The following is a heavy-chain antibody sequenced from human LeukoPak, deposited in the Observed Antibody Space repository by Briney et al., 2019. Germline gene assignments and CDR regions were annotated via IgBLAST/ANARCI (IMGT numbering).Heavy chain of an antibody. Sequence: GGSLRLSCAASGFTFSSYGMHWVRQAPGKGLEWVAVIWYDGSNKYYADSVKGRFTISRDNSKNTLYLQMNSLRAEDTAVYYCARDLGYSSGWCPIYYYYYGMDVWGQGTTVTVSS. D-gene: IGHD6-19*01. J-gene: IGHJ6*02. CDR2: IWYDGSNK. V-gene: IGHV3-33*01. CDR3: ARDLGYSSGWCPIYYYYYGMDV. CDR1: GFTFSSYG.